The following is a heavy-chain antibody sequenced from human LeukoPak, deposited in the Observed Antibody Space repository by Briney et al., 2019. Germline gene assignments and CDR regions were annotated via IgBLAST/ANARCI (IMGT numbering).Heavy chain of an antibody. D-gene: IGHD3-9*01. J-gene: IGHJ5*02. CDR2: IYYSGST. Sequence: SETLSLTCTVSGGSISSSSYYWGWIRQPPGKGLEWIGSIYYSGSTYYNPSLKSRVTISVDTSKNQFSLKLSSVTAADTAVYYCARSDFDWLLSAPFDRFDPWGQGTLVTVSS. V-gene: IGHV4-39*07. CDR1: GGSISSSSYY. CDR3: ARSDFDWLLSAPFDRFDP.